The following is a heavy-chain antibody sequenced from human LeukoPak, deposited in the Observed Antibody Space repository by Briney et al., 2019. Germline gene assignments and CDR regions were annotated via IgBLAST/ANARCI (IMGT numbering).Heavy chain of an antibody. CDR3: ARDQTEIVVPDYYGMDV. V-gene: IGHV6-1*01. D-gene: IGHD3-22*01. J-gene: IGHJ6*02. CDR1: GDSVSSNSAA. Sequence: SQTLSLTCAISGDSVSSNSAAWNWIRQSPSRGLEWLGRTYYRSKWYNDYAVSVKSRITINPDTSKNQFSLQLNSVTPEDTAVYYCARDQTEIVVPDYYGMDVWGQGITVTVSS. CDR2: TYYRSKWYN.